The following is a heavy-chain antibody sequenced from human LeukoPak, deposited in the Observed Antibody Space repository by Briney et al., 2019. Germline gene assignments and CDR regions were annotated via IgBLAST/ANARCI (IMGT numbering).Heavy chain of an antibody. CDR2: MEGDVGEK. CDR3: AGGRGWLIHY. D-gene: IGHD6-19*01. Sequence: PGLSLRLSCAASGFTFSRFWVNWVRHTPGKGLEWVANMEGDVGEKNYMDSVQDRLTISRDHAKKSLHLQMGSVRAQDTRVYCCAGGRGWLIHYW. J-gene: IGHJ4*01. V-gene: IGHV3-7*03. CDR1: GFTFSRFW.